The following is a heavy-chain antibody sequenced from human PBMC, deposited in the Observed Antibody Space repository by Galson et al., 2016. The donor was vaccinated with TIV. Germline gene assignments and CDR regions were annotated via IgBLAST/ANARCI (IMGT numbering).Heavy chain of an antibody. Sequence: SLRLSCAASGFTFSTYWMSWVRQAPGEGLQWVANIKQDGTDQNYVDSVKGRFSISRDNAKNSLFLQMNTLRPEDTAVYYCARDWDDYGAHSALDEWGQGTLVTVSS. J-gene: IGHJ4*02. CDR1: GFTFSTYW. V-gene: IGHV3-7*01. D-gene: IGHD4-17*01. CDR3: ARDWDDYGAHSALDE. CDR2: IKQDGTDQ.